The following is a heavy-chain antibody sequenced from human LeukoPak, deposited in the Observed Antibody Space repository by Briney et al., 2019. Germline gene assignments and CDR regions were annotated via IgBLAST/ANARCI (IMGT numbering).Heavy chain of an antibody. V-gene: IGHV3-23*01. D-gene: IGHD6-6*01. J-gene: IGHJ4*02. Sequence: GGSLRLSCAASGFTFSSYAMSWVRQAPGKGLEWVSAISGSGGSTYYADSVKGRFTISRDNSKNSLYLQMNSLRTEDTALYYCAKDMSRWQLAVDYWGQGTLVTVSS. CDR3: AKDMSRWQLAVDY. CDR2: ISGSGGST. CDR1: GFTFSSYA.